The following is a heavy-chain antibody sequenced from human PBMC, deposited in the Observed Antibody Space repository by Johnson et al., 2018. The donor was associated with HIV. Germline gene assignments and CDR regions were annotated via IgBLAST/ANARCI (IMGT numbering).Heavy chain of an antibody. CDR3: ARSGGYPNAFDI. Sequence: VQLVESGGGVVQPGRSLRLSCAASGFTFSSYGMHWVRQAPGKGLVWVSRINSDGGSTAYADSVKGRFTISRDNSKNSLFLQMNRLRVEDTAVYYCARSGGYPNAFDIWGQGAMVTVSS. J-gene: IGHJ3*02. CDR2: INSDGGST. CDR1: GFTFSSYG. V-gene: IGHV3-74*02. D-gene: IGHD6-13*01.